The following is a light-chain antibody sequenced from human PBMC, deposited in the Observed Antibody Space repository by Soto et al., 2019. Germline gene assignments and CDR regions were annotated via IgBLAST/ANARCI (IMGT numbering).Light chain of an antibody. Sequence: EIVLTQSPGTLSLSPGERATLSCRASQSVSSSYLAWYQQKPGQAPRLLIYGASSRATGIPYRFSGSGSVTDFTLTISRRETEDFAVFYCQQYGSSPRYTFGQGTKLEIK. CDR1: QSVSSSY. CDR3: QQYGSSPRYT. J-gene: IGKJ2*01. CDR2: GAS. V-gene: IGKV3-20*01.